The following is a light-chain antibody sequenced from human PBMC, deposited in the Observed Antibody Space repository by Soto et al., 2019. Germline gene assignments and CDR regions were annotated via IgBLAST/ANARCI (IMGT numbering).Light chain of an antibody. J-gene: IGLJ3*02. V-gene: IGLV1-47*01. CDR1: SSNIGNNH. Sequence: QSVLTQPPSASGTRGQRVTISCSGSSSNIGNNHLFWYQQLPGTAPKLLIYKTNHRPSRVPDRFSASKSGTSASLAISGLRSEDEADYYCAAWDDSLRVWVFGGGTKLTVL. CDR2: KTN. CDR3: AAWDDSLRVWV.